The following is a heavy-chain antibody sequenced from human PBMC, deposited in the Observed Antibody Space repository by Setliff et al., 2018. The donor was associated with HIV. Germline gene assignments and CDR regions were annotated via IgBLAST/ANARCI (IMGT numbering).Heavy chain of an antibody. Sequence: TLSLTCTVSGGSISSSSYYWGWIRQPPGKGLEWIGSIYYSGSTYYNPSLKSRATISVDMSKNQFSLRLSSVTAADTAVYYCIIAYSSGWLAPMGFDSWGQGTLVTVSS. V-gene: IGHV4-39*01. CDR3: IIAYSSGWLAPMGFDS. CDR1: GGSISSSSYY. CDR2: IYYSGST. J-gene: IGHJ4*02. D-gene: IGHD6-19*01.